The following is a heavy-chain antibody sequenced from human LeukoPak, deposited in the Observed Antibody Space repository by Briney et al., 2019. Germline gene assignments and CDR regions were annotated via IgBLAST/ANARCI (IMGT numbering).Heavy chain of an antibody. Sequence: GGSLRLSCAASGFTFSSYGMHWVRQAPGKGLEWVAVISYDGSNKYYADSVKGRFTISRDNSKNTLYLQMNSLRAEDTAVYYCAKDSGYCSSTSCYTLDYWGQGTLVTVSS. CDR3: AKDSGYCSSTSCYTLDY. J-gene: IGHJ4*02. CDR2: ISYDGSNK. CDR1: GFTFSSYG. D-gene: IGHD2-2*02. V-gene: IGHV3-30*18.